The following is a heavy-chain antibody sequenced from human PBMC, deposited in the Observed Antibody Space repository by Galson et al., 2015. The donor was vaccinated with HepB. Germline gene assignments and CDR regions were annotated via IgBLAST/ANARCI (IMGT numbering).Heavy chain of an antibody. J-gene: IGHJ4*02. CDR3: ARDRHSGYGHHEF. V-gene: IGHV3-48*01. Sequence: SLRLSCAASGFSFSSYSMNWVRQAPGKGLEWISYISSNGFAVDYADSVKGRFTISRDNGKNSLYLQMNSLRVEDTAVYYCARDRHSGYGHHEFWGQGTLVTVSS. CDR2: ISSNGFAV. CDR1: GFSFSSYS. D-gene: IGHD5-12*01.